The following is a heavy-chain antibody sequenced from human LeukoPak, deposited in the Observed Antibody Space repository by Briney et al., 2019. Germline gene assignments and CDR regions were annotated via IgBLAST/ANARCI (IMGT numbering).Heavy chain of an antibody. CDR3: ARVVGATMRYMDV. CDR1: GFTFSNYW. V-gene: IGHV3-7*01. CDR2: IKQDGSEK. D-gene: IGHD1-26*01. Sequence: GGSLRLSCAASGFTFSNYWMNWVRQAPGKGLEWVVNIKQDGSEKYYVDSVKGRFTISRDNAKNSLYLQMNSLRAEDSAVYYCARVVGATMRYMDVWGKGTTVTISS. J-gene: IGHJ6*03.